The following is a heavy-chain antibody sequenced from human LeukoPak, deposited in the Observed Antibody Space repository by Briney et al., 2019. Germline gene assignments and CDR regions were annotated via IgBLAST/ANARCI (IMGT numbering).Heavy chain of an antibody. J-gene: IGHJ4*02. CDR1: GFTFSSYE. V-gene: IGHV3-48*03. CDR2: ISSSGSTI. CDR3: AKEMATVTNYYFDY. D-gene: IGHD5-24*01. Sequence: PGGSLRLSCAASGFTFSSYEMNWVRQAPGKGLEWVSYISSSGSTIYYADSVKGRFTISRDNAKNSLYLQMNSLRAEDTAVYYCAKEMATVTNYYFDYWGQGTLVTVSS.